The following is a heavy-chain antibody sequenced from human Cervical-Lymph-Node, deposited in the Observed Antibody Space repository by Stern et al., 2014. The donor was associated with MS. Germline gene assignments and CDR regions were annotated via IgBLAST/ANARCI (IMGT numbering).Heavy chain of an antibody. CDR3: ARHVQGFDY. Sequence: EVQLVQSGAEVKKPGEALKISCKLSGYSFTIYYIAWVRQMPGKSLEWMWVIYPYDSDTTYSPSFQGQVTISADKSITTAYLQWSSLRASDTAMYYCARHVQGFDYWGQGTLVTVSS. CDR1: GYSFTIYY. V-gene: IGHV5-51*01. J-gene: IGHJ4*02. CDR2: IYPYDSDT.